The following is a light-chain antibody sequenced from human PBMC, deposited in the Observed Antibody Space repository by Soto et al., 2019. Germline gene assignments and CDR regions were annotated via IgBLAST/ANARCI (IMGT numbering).Light chain of an antibody. J-gene: IGLJ2*01. CDR1: TGAVTSGHW. CDR3: MVSSGGGVV. Sequence: QAVVTQEPSLTVSPGGTLTLTCGSSTGAVTSGHWPDWFQQKPGQAPRTLIYDTTNKHSWTPARFSGSLLGGKAALTLSGAQPEDEADYYCMVSSGGGVVFGGGTQLTVL. V-gene: IGLV7-46*01. CDR2: DTT.